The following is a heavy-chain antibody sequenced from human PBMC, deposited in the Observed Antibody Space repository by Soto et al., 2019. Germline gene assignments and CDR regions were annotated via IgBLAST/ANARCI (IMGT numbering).Heavy chain of an antibody. CDR2: INSDGSST. J-gene: IGHJ1*01. CDR1: GFTFSSYW. V-gene: IGHV3-74*01. CDR3: AREEGNGDFEYFQH. D-gene: IGHD4-17*01. Sequence: GGSLRLSCAASGFTFSSYWMHWVRQAPGKGLVWVSRINSDGSSTSYADSVKGRFTISRDNAKNTLYLQMNSLRAEDTAVYYCAREEGNGDFEYFQHWGQGTLVTVSS.